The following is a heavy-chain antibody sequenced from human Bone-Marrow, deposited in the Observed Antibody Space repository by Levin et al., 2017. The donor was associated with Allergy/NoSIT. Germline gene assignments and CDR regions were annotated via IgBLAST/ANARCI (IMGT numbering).Heavy chain of an antibody. CDR1: GFTFSSYS. J-gene: IGHJ4*02. V-gene: IGHV3-48*01. CDR2: ISSSSSTI. D-gene: IGHD6-13*01. CDR3: AREAYIAAAGSIDY. Sequence: LSLTCAASGFTFSSYSMNWVRQAPGKGLEWVSYISSSSSTIYYADSVKGRFTISRDNAKNSLYLQMNSLRAEDTAVYYCAREAYIAAAGSIDYWGQGTLVTVSS.